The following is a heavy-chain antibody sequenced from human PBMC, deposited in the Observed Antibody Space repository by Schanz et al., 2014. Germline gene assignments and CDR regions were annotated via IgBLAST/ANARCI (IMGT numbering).Heavy chain of an antibody. D-gene: IGHD3-3*01. J-gene: IGHJ4*02. CDR1: GGSFSGYY. CDR2: INHGGST. V-gene: IGHV4-34*01. Sequence: QVQLQQWGAGLLKPSETLSLTCAVYGGSFSGYYWSWIRQPPGKGLEWIAEINHGGSTNYNPSLKSRVTISVDTSKNQFSLNLSSATAADTAVYYCARDRRFFDRDDLYYFDSWGQGTLVTVSS. CDR3: ARDRRFFDRDDLYYFDS.